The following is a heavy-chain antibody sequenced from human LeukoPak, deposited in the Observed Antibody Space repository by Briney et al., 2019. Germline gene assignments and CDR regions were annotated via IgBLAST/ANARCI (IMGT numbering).Heavy chain of an antibody. CDR3: ARDRPDAFDI. CDR1: GFTFSSYA. Sequence: GRSLRLSCAASGFTFSSYAMHWVRQAPGKGPEWVAAISYDGTNKNYADSVKGRFTISRDSSKNTLYLQMNSLRAEDTAVYYCARDRPDAFDIWGQGTMVTVSS. CDR2: ISYDGTNK. J-gene: IGHJ3*02. V-gene: IGHV3-30*01.